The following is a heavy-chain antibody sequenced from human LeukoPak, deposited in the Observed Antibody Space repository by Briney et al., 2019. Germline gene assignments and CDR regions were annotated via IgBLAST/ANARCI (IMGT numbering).Heavy chain of an antibody. J-gene: IGHJ6*04. CDR2: VHFDSSHQ. CDR3: ARVIVLMVYAMPTTLDV. V-gene: IGHV3-30*02. D-gene: IGHD2-8*01. Sequence: QAGGSLRLSCAASGFIFRNHGMHWVRQAPGKGLEWVAFVHFDSSHQCYVDSVKGRFTVSRDNAKNSLYLQMNSLRAEDTAVYYCARVIVLMVYAMPTTLDVWGKGTTVTVSS. CDR1: GFIFRNHG.